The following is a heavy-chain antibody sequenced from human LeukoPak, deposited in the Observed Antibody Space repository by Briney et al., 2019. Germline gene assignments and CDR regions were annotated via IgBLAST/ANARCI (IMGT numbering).Heavy chain of an antibody. Sequence: GGSLRLSCAASGFMFSGYRMSWVRQAPGKGLEWVANIKQDGSEKYYVDSVKGRFTISRDNAKNLLYLQMNSLRAEDTAVYYCARVFQFRSYDIPFDYWGQGTLVTVSS. CDR2: IKQDGSEK. V-gene: IGHV3-7*01. CDR1: GFMFSGYR. D-gene: IGHD3-9*01. J-gene: IGHJ4*02. CDR3: ARVFQFRSYDIPFDY.